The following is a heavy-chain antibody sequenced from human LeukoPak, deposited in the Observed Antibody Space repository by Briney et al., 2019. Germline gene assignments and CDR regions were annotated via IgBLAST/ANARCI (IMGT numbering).Heavy chain of an antibody. CDR1: GGSMKRSY. CDR3: ARDSSPAALPYMDA. V-gene: IGHV4-59*01. D-gene: IGHD2-2*01. Sequence: SETLSLTCLVSGGSMKRSYWTWIRQAPGKGLEWIGNIDDSGNTNYSPSLKRRVTISLDTSKSQFSLRVMSVIAADRALYFCARDSSPAALPYMDAWGKGTTVTVSS. J-gene: IGHJ6*03. CDR2: IDDSGNT.